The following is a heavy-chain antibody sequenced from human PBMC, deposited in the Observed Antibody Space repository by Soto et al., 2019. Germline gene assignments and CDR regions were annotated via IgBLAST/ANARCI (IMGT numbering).Heavy chain of an antibody. CDR2: IYTVGYT. CDR1: GFTVSSKY. V-gene: IGHV3-66*01. D-gene: IGHD4-17*01. CDR3: ARVYRHDYGDSYWYFDL. J-gene: IGHJ2*01. Sequence: EGQLVESGGGLVQPGGSLRLSCAASGFTVSSKYMSWVRQAPGKGLEWVSTIYTVGYTYYADSVKGRFTISRDNSKNTLYLQMNSLRAEDTAVYYCARVYRHDYGDSYWYFDLWGLGTLVTVSS.